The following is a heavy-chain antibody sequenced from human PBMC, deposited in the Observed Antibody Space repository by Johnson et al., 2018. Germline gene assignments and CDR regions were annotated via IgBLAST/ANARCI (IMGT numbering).Heavy chain of an antibody. J-gene: IGHJ6*02. V-gene: IGHV3-23*04. Sequence: EVQLVESGGGLVQPGGSLRLSCAASGFTFSSYAMSWVRQAPGKGLEWVSAISGSGGSTYYADSVKGRFTISRDNSKNTLYLQMNSLRAEDTAVYYWSGGTRQLQLWLQGGIVYGMDVWGQGTTVTVSS. D-gene: IGHD5-18*01. CDR3: SGGTRQLQLWLQGGIVYGMDV. CDR2: ISGSGGST. CDR1: GFTFSSYA.